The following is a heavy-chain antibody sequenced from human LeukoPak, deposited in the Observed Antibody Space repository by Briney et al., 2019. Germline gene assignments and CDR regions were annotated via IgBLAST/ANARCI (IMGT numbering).Heavy chain of an antibody. CDR3: ARVHGDYGYPDY. CDR2: ISAYNGNT. CDR1: GYTFTSYG. V-gene: IGHV1-18*01. Sequence: ASVKVSCKASGYTFTSYGISWVRQAPGQGLEWMGWISAYNGNTNYAQKLQGRVTMTTATSTSTDYMELRSLRSDDTAVYYCARVHGDYGYPDYWGQGTLVTVSS. J-gene: IGHJ4*02. D-gene: IGHD4-17*01.